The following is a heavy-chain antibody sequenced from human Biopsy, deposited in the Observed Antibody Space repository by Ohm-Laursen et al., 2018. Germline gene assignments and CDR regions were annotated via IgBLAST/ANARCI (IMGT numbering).Heavy chain of an antibody. J-gene: IGHJ5*02. CDR3: ARDSRGGHLNTTLITGKNLDP. V-gene: IGHV4-59*01. CDR2: IYYTGST. Sequence: SETLSLTCPVSGGSLSSYSWTWIRQSPGKGLEWIGYIYYTGSTNYNPSVKSRVTISVDTSKNQFSLKLNSVTAADTAVYFCARDSRGGHLNTTLITGKNLDPWGQGILVTVSS. D-gene: IGHD3-16*01. CDR1: GGSLSSYS.